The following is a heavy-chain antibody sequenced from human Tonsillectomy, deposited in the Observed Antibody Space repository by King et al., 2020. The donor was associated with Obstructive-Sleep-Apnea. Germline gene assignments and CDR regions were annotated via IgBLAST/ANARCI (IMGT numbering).Heavy chain of an antibody. CDR1: GGSVSSGSYY. CDR3: AGSEYSSSSARY. Sequence: QLQESGPGLVKPSETLSLTCTVSGGSVSSGSYYWSWIRQPPGKGLEWIGYIYYSGSTNYNPSLKSRVTISVDTSKNQFSLKLSSVTAADTAVYYCAGSEYSSSSARYWGQGTLVTVSS. D-gene: IGHD6-6*01. V-gene: IGHV4-61*01. CDR2: IYYSGST. J-gene: IGHJ4*02.